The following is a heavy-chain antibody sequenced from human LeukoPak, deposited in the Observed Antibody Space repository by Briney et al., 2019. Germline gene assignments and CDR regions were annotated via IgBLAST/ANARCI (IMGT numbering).Heavy chain of an antibody. CDR3: ARGNRHIVVVTARLAYYYMDV. D-gene: IGHD2-21*02. J-gene: IGHJ6*03. Sequence: GGSLRLSCAASGFTFSAYNMNWVRRTPGKGLEWVSSITTSSSYMFYADSVRGRFTISRDNAENSLYLQMNSLRDEDTAVYYCARGNRHIVVVTARLAYYYMDVWGKGTTVTISS. CDR1: GFTFSAYN. CDR2: ITTSSSYM. V-gene: IGHV3-21*01.